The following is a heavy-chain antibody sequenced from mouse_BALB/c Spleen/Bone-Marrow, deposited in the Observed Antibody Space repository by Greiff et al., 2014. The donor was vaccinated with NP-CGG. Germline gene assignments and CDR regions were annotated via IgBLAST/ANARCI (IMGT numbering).Heavy chain of an antibody. J-gene: IGHJ3*01. D-gene: IGHD1-1*01. CDR2: ILPGSGST. Sequence: VKLMESGAELMKPGASVKISYKATGYTFSSYWIEWVKQRPGHGLEWIGEILPGSGSTNYNEKFKGKATFTADTSSNTAYMQLSSLTSEDSAVYYCARHYYGSSHFAYWGQGTLVTVSA. CDR1: GYTFSSYW. CDR3: ARHYYGSSHFAY. V-gene: IGHV1-9*01.